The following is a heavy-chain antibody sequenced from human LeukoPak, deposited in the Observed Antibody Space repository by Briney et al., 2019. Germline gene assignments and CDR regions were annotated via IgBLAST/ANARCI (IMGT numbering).Heavy chain of an antibody. J-gene: IGHJ6*02. V-gene: IGHV4-39*01. CDR1: GGSISSSSYY. CDR2: IYYSGST. CDR3: ARRTSKNTYDTSGYPLGMAV. D-gene: IGHD3-22*01. Sequence: KPSETLSLTCTVSGGSISSSSYYWGWIRQPPGEGLEWIGNIYYSGSTYYNPSLKSRVTISVDTSKNQFSLKLNSVTAADTAVYYCARRTSKNTYDTSGYPLGMAVWGQGTTVTVSS.